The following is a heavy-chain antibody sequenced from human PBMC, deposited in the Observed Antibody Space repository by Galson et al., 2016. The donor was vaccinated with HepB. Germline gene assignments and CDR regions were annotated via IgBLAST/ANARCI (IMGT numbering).Heavy chain of an antibody. CDR2: IYYGGST. CDR3: AKGSKSLYGMDV. Sequence: ETLSLTCTVSGGSITFSTHYWGWIRQPPGKGLDWIGNIYYGGSTYYNPSLKSRVIISLDTSKKKFSLQLSSVTAADTAVYYCAKGSKSLYGMDVWGQGTTVTVSS. J-gene: IGHJ6*02. D-gene: IGHD3-10*01. V-gene: IGHV4-39*07. CDR1: GGSITFSTHY.